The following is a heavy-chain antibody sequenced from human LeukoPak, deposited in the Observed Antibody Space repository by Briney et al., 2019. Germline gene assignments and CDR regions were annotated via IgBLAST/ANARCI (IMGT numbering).Heavy chain of an antibody. CDR2: IHTNDGT. J-gene: IGHJ1*01. V-gene: IGHV4-4*07. CDR1: GGSISGYY. Sequence: SETLSLTCTVSGGSISGYYWSWVRQPAGKGLEWIGRIHTNDGTNFNPSLKSRVTMSLDTSKNQCSLKLTSVTAADTAVYYCARGAATYDLQYWGQGTLVAVSS. D-gene: IGHD3-16*01. CDR3: ARGAATYDLQY.